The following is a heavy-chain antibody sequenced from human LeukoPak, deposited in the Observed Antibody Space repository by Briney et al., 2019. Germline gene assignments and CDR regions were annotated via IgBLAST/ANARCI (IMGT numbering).Heavy chain of an antibody. CDR3: ARRIAAATYFDY. CDR1: GFTFDDYG. CDR2: INWNGGST. D-gene: IGHD6-13*01. J-gene: IGHJ4*02. Sequence: GGSLRLSCAASGFTFDDYGMSWVHQAPGKGLEWVSGINWNGGSTGYADSVKGRFTISRDNAKNSLYLQMNSLRAEDTALYYCARRIAAATYFDYWGQGTLVTVSS. V-gene: IGHV3-20*04.